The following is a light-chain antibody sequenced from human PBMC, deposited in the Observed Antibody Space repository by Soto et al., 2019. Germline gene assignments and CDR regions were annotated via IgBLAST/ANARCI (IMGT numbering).Light chain of an antibody. CDR3: SSYAGSSVPVA. J-gene: IGLJ2*01. CDR1: SSDVGGYNF. CDR2: DVT. Sequence: QSALTQPPSASGSPGQSVTISCTGASSDVGGYNFVSWYQQHPGKAPKLMIYDVTKRPSGVPDRFSGSKSGNTASLTVSGLQAVDEADYYCSSYAGSSVPVAFGGGTKLTVL. V-gene: IGLV2-8*01.